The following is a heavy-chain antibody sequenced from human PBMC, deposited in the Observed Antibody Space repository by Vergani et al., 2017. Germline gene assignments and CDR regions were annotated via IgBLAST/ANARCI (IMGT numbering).Heavy chain of an antibody. J-gene: IGHJ4*02. D-gene: IGHD2-15*01. CDR1: GFTFSSYA. CDR2: ISYDGSNK. V-gene: IGHV3-30-3*01. Sequence: QVQLVESGGGVVQPGRSLRLSCAASGFTFSSYAMHWVRQAPGKGLEWVAVISYDGSNKYYADSVKGRFTISRDNSKNTLYLHMNSLRAEDTAVYYCTRAPYSFFDYWGQGTLVTVSS. CDR3: TRAPYSFFDY.